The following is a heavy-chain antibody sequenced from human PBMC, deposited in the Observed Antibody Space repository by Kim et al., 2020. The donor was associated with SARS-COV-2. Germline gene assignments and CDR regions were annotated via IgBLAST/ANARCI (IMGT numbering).Heavy chain of an antibody. V-gene: IGHV3-30*04. J-gene: IGHJ4*02. CDR2: ISYDGSNK. D-gene: IGHD5-12*01. CDR3: ARDFLSPDIVATALDY. Sequence: GGSLRLSCAASGFTFSSYAMHWVRQAPGKGLEWVAVISYDGSNKYYADSVKGRFTISRDNSKNTLYLQMNSLRAEDTAVYYCARDFLSPDIVATALDYWGQGTLVTVSS. CDR1: GFTFSSYA.